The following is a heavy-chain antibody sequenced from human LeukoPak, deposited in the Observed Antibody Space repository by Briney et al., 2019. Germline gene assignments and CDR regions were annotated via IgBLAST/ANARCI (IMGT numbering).Heavy chain of an antibody. CDR1: GFTFSSYW. CDR2: IKQDGSEK. D-gene: IGHD6-19*01. Sequence: GGSLRLSCAASGFTFSSYWMNWVRQASGKGLEWVANIKQDGSEKYYVDSVKGRFTISRDNAKNSLYLQMNSLRMDDTAVYYCARALQWLATDAFDIWGQGTMVTVSS. CDR3: ARALQWLATDAFDI. V-gene: IGHV3-7*01. J-gene: IGHJ3*02.